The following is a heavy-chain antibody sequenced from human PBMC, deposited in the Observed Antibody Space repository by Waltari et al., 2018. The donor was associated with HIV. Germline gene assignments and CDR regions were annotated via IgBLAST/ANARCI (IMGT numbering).Heavy chain of an antibody. CDR2: ISGSGGST. Sequence: RLSCAASGFTFSSYAMSWVRQAPGKGLEWVSAISGSGGSTYYADSVKGRFTISRDNSKNTLYLQMNSLRAEDTAVYYCAKDLVYSSGGNSVAGYWGQGTLVTVSS. CDR1: GFTFSSYA. J-gene: IGHJ4*02. V-gene: IGHV3-23*01. D-gene: IGHD6-19*01. CDR3: AKDLVYSSGGNSVAGY.